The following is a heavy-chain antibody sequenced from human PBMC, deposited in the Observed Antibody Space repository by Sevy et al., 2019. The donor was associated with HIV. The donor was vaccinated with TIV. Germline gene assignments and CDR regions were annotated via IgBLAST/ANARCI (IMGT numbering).Heavy chain of an antibody. CDR3: AKDGGYRSPSLAN. CDR1: GFTFSSYA. V-gene: IGHV3-23*01. D-gene: IGHD2-15*01. J-gene: IGHJ4*02. CDR2: IGGSGGST. Sequence: GGSLRLSCAASGFTFSSYAMTWVRQAPGKGLEWVSLIGGSGGSTFYADSVKGRFTISRDNSKNTLYLQMNSLRADDTAVYYCAKDGGYRSPSLANRGQGTLVTVSS.